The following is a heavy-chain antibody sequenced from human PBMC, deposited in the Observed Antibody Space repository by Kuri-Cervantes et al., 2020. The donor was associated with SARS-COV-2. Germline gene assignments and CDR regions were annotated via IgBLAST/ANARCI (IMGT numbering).Heavy chain of an antibody. CDR3: ARSGPGAISREDGALDI. D-gene: IGHD4/OR15-4a*01. CDR1: GDTFTYRF. V-gene: IGHV1-45*02. Sequence: SVKVSCKASGDTFTYRFLHWVRQAPGQAPEWMGWITPFNGNTKYAQKFQDRVTITRDRSMNTAYMELGSLRPEDTAMYYCARSGPGAISREDGALDIWGQGTMVTVSS. J-gene: IGHJ3*02. CDR2: ITPFNGNT.